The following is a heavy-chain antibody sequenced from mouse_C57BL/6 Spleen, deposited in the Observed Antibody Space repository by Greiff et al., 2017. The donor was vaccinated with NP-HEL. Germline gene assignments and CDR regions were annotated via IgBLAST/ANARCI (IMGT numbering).Heavy chain of an antibody. Sequence: QVQLQQSGAELVRPGASVKLSCKASGYTFTDYYINWVKQRPGQGLEWIARIYPGSGNTYYNEKFKGKATLTAEKSSSTAYMKLSSLTSEDSAVYFCARRYDYDEGYYFDYWGQGTTLTVSS. J-gene: IGHJ2*01. CDR1: GYTFTDYY. D-gene: IGHD2-4*01. CDR2: IYPGSGNT. V-gene: IGHV1-76*01. CDR3: ARRYDYDEGYYFDY.